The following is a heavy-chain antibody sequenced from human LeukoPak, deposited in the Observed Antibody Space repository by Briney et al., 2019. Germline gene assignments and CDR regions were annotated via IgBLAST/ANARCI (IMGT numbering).Heavy chain of an antibody. J-gene: IGHJ4*02. CDR2: IYYSGST. Sequence: SETLSLTCTVSGGSISSYYWSWIRQPPGKGLEWIGYIYYSGSTNYNPSLKSRVTISVDTSKNQFSLKLSSVTAADTAVYYRARRANGEGYFDYWGQGTLVTVSS. V-gene: IGHV4-59*08. CDR1: GGSISSYY. CDR3: ARRANGEGYFDY.